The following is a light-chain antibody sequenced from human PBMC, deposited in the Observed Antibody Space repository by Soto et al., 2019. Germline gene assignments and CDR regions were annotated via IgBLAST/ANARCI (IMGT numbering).Light chain of an antibody. Sequence: QSVLTQPPSVSGAPGERVTISCTGSSSDIGAGYRVRWYQQVPGTAPKLLIYDNTNRPSGVSVRFSGSKSGTSASLAISGLHAEDEADYYCQSFDKYLSAVVFGGGTKVTVL. CDR3: QSFDKYLSAVV. CDR1: SSDIGAGYR. V-gene: IGLV1-40*01. CDR2: DNT. J-gene: IGLJ2*01.